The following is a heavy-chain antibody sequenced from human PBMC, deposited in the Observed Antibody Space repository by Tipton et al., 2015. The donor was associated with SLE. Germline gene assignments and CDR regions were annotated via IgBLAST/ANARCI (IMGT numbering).Heavy chain of an antibody. CDR1: GGSFSDDN. CDR2: INHIGGT. J-gene: IGHJ4*02. V-gene: IGHV4-34*01. Sequence: TLSLTCAVYGGSFSDDNWSWFRQPPGKGLEWIGEINHIGGTNYSPSLESRVSISVDTSKRRFSLNLNAMTAADTALYYCARQGFEVWGQGTLVTVSS. CDR3: ARQGFEV.